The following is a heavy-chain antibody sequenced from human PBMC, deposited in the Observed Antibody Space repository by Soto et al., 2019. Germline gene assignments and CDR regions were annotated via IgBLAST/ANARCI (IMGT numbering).Heavy chain of an antibody. Sequence: QVQLVQSGAEVKKPGASVKVSCKASGYTFTSYGISWVRQAPGQGLEGMGWISAYNGNTKYAQKLQGRVTMTTDTSTSTADMELRSLRSDDTAVYYCTRDLGGSYYAPVDYWGEGTLVTVSS. D-gene: IGHD1-26*01. J-gene: IGHJ4*02. V-gene: IGHV1-18*01. CDR1: GYTFTSYG. CDR3: TRDLGGSYYAPVDY. CDR2: ISAYNGNT.